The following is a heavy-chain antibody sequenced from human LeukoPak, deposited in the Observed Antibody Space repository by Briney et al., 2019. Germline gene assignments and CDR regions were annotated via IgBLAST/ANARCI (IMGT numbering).Heavy chain of an antibody. V-gene: IGHV1-46*01. CDR3: ARDLGTVTTDFDY. CDR1: GYTFTSYY. CDR2: INPSGGST. J-gene: IGHJ4*02. D-gene: IGHD4-11*01. Sequence: ASVKVSCKASGYTFTSYYIHWVRQAPGQGLEWMGIINPSGGSTSYAQKFQGRVTMTGDTSTSTVYMELSSLRSEDTAVYYCARDLGTVTTDFDYWGQGTLVTVSS.